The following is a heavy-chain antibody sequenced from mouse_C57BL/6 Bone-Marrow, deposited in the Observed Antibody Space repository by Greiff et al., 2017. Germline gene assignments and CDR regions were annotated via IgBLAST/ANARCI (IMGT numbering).Heavy chain of an antibody. Sequence: VQLQQPGAELVKPGASVKLSCKASGYTFTSYWMHWVKQRPGQGLEWIGMIHPNSGSTNYNEKFKSKDTLTVDKSSSKAYMQLSSLTSEDSAVYYCANNYPFAYWGQGTLVTVSA. V-gene: IGHV1-64*01. CDR2: IHPNSGST. CDR1: GYTFTSYW. CDR3: ANNYPFAY. J-gene: IGHJ3*01. D-gene: IGHD1-3*01.